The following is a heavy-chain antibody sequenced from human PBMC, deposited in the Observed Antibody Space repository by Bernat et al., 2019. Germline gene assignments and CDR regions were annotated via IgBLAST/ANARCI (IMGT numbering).Heavy chain of an antibody. CDR3: AREIWLRNIHDAFDI. CDR2: IYNSGTT. V-gene: IGHV4-4*08. CDR1: GGSISTYY. J-gene: IGHJ3*02. Sequence: QVQLQESGPGLVKPSETLSLTCTVSGGSISTYYWSWIRQPPGKGLEWIGYIYNSGTTNYNPSLRSRVTISLDTPKNQFSLRLSSVTAADTAVYCCAREIWLRNIHDAFDIWGQGTMVTVSS. D-gene: IGHD3-9*01.